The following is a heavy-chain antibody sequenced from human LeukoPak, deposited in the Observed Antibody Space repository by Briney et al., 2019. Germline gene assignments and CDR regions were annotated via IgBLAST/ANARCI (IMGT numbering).Heavy chain of an antibody. V-gene: IGHV5-51*01. Sequence: GESLKISCKGSGYSFTSYWIGWVRQMPGKSLEWMGIIYPGDSGTRYSPSFQGQVTISADKSISTAYLQWSSLKASDTAMYYCARLGSRHGYNWGDLWGQGTLVSVSS. CDR2: IYPGDSGT. J-gene: IGHJ5*02. D-gene: IGHD5-24*01. CDR3: ARLGSRHGYNWGDL. CDR1: GYSFTSYW.